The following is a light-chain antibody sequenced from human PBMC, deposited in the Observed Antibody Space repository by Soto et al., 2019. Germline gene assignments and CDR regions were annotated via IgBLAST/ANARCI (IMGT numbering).Light chain of an antibody. CDR1: NSDVGIYDF. V-gene: IGLV2-14*01. CDR2: EVS. J-gene: IGLJ1*01. Sequence: QSVLTQPASVSGTPGQSITISCTGSNSDVGIYDFVSWYQHHPGRAPKLIVSEVSHRPSGVSNRFSGSKSGNTASLTISGLQSEDEADYYCCSSAPGRTVVFGTGTQLTVL. CDR3: CSSAPGRTVV.